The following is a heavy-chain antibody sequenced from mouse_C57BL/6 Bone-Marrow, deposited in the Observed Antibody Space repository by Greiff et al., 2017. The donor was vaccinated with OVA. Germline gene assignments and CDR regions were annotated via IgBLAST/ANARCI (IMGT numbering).Heavy chain of an antibody. CDR1: GYTFTSYG. CDR3: ARGGYYGSRYFDY. J-gene: IGHJ2*01. CDR2: IYPRSGNT. Sequence: LEESGAELARPGASVKLSCKASGYTFTSYGISWVKQRTGQGLEWIGEIYPRSGNTYYNEKFKGKATLTADKSSSTAYMELRSLTSEDSAVYFCARGGYYGSRYFDYWGQGTTLTVSS. V-gene: IGHV1-81*01. D-gene: IGHD1-1*01.